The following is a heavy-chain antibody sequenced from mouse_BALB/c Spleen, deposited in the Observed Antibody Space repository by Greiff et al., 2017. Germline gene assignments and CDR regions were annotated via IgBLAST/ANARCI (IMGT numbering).Heavy chain of an antibody. CDR2: IRNKANGYTT. CDR1: GFTFTDYY. V-gene: IGHV7-3*02. Sequence: EVKLMESGGGLVQPGGSLRLSCATSGFTFTDYYMSWVRQPPGKALEWLGFIRNKANGYTTEYSASVKGRFTISRDNSQSILYLQMNTLRAEDSATYYCARGYGYAMDDWGQGTSVTVSS. CDR3: ARGYGYAMDD. D-gene: IGHD1-1*02. J-gene: IGHJ4*01.